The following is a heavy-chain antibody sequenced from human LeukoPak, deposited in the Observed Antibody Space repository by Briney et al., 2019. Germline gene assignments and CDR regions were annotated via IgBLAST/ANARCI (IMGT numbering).Heavy chain of an antibody. CDR3: AKGAMISSYYFDY. J-gene: IGHJ4*02. D-gene: IGHD3-22*01. Sequence: SGGSLRLSCAASGFTFDDYAMHWVRQAPGKGLEWVSGISWNSGSIGYADSVKGRFTISRDNAKNSLYLQMNSLRAEDTALYYCAKGAMISSYYFDYWGQGTLVTVSS. V-gene: IGHV3-9*01. CDR1: GFTFDDYA. CDR2: ISWNSGSI.